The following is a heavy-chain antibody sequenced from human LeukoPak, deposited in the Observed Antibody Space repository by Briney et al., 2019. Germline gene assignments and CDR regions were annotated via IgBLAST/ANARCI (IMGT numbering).Heavy chain of an antibody. Sequence: GGSLRLSCAASGFTFDDYAMHWVRQAPGKGLEWVSGISWNSGSIGYADSVKGRFTISRDNAKNSLYLQMNSLRAEDTAVYYCAKSSRYGTGWYGRIDYWGQGTLVTVS. D-gene: IGHD6-19*01. V-gene: IGHV3-9*01. J-gene: IGHJ4*02. CDR2: ISWNSGSI. CDR1: GFTFDDYA. CDR3: AKSSRYGTGWYGRIDY.